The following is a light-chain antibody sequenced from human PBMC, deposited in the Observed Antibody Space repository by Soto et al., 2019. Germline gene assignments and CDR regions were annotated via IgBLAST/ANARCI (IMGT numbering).Light chain of an antibody. J-gene: IGKJ2*01. V-gene: IGKV3-20*01. CDR3: LQYGGSPRT. CDR2: GAS. Sequence: EIVLTQSPGTLSLSPGERATLSCRASQTVISSYLAWYQQKPGQAPRLLIFGASSSATGIPDRFSGSGSGTDFTLTISGREPDDFALYYCLQYGGSPRTFGQGTKLEIK. CDR1: QTVISSY.